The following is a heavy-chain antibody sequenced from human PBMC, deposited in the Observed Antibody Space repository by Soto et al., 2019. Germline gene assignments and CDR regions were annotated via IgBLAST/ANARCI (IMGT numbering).Heavy chain of an antibody. CDR2: IWYDGSNK. D-gene: IGHD7-27*01. CDR3: ARDPGAYWYFDL. V-gene: IGHV3-33*01. CDR1: GFTFSSYG. Sequence: GGSLRLSCAASGFTFSSYGMHWVRQAPGKGLEWVAVIWYDGSNKYYADSVKGRFTISRDNSKNTLYLQMNSLRAEDTAVYYCARDPGAYWYFDLWGRGTLVTVSS. J-gene: IGHJ2*01.